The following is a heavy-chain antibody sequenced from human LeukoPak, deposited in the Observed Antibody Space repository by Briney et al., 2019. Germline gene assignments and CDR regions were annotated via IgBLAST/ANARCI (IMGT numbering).Heavy chain of an antibody. CDR2: INHSGST. D-gene: IGHD1-26*01. CDR3: ARWEGGSYYDFDY. V-gene: IGHV4-34*01. J-gene: IGHJ4*02. Sequence: KPSETLSLTCAVYGGSFSGYYWSWIRQPPGKGLEWIGEINHSGSTNYNPSLKSRVTISVDTSKTHFSLTLSYVTAAETAVYYCARWEGGSYYDFDYWGQGTLVTVSS. CDR1: GGSFSGYY.